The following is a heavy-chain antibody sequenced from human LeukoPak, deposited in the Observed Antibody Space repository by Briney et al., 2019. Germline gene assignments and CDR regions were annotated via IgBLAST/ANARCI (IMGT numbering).Heavy chain of an antibody. CDR1: GFTFSSYE. J-gene: IGHJ4*02. Sequence: GGSLRLSCAASGFTFSSYEMNWVRQAPGKGLEWVSYIDSSGNNIHYADSVKGRFTISRDNAKNSLYLQMNSLRAEDTAVYYCARVPFWQWLGYFDYWGQGTLVTVSS. CDR2: IDSSGNNI. D-gene: IGHD6-19*01. CDR3: ARVPFWQWLGYFDY. V-gene: IGHV3-48*03.